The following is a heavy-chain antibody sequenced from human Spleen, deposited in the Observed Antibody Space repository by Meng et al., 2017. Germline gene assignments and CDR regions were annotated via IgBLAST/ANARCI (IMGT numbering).Heavy chain of an antibody. CDR3: ARLSYYDSRGHYYFDL. Sequence: LPQWGAMLLKPSDTLSPTCCVSGGSFIDYYWSWIRQPPGKGLEWIGEINHSGSTNYNPSLESRATISVDTSQNNLSLKLSSVTAADSAVYYCARLSYYDSRGHYYFDLWGRGTLVTVSS. CDR2: INHSGST. CDR1: GGSFIDYY. D-gene: IGHD3-22*01. V-gene: IGHV4-34*01. J-gene: IGHJ2*01.